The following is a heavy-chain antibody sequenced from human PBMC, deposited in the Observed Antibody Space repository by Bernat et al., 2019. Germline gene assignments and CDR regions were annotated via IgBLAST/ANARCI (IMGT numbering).Heavy chain of an antibody. J-gene: IGHJ3*02. V-gene: IGHV4-39*01. Sequence: QLQVQESGPGLVKPSETLSLTCSVSGGSMISTSYYWGWIRQPPGKGLNWIGSISYTGSPYYNPSLESRVIISVDMSKKQFSLTLTSVTAADTAVYYCARLPFTGDRGRGTFDIWGQGTMVTVSS. CDR2: ISYTGSP. D-gene: IGHD7-27*01. CDR1: GGSMISTSYY. CDR3: ARLPFTGDRGRGTFDI.